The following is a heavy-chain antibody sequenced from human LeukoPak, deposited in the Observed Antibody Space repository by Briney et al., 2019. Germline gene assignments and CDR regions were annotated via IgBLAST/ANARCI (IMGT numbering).Heavy chain of an antibody. J-gene: IGHJ4*02. V-gene: IGHV1-2*02. CDR2: INPNSGGT. D-gene: IGHD2-2*01. Sequence: GASVNVSCKASGYTFTGYYMHWVRQAPGQGLEWMGWINPNSGGTNYAQKFQGRVTMTRDTSISKAYMELSRLRSDDTAVYCCASLVPAGTQNFDYWGQGTLVTVSS. CDR3: ASLVPAGTQNFDY. CDR1: GYTFTGYY.